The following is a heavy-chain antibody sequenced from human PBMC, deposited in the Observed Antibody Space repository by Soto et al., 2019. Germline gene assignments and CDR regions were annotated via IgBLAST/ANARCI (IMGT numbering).Heavy chain of an antibody. CDR1: DESVTSPGNY. Sequence: VQLQESGPGLVKPSQTLSLTCDVSDESVTSPGNYWNWIRQRPDTGLEWIGYISSGGSPFYNPSLKSRVSISLDTSKNVISLTLRSVTAADTALYYGTLNHCAGGGCYDRDYWGRGTRVTVSS. J-gene: IGHJ1*01. CDR3: TLNHCAGGGCYDRDY. D-gene: IGHD2-21*01. CDR2: ISSGGSP. V-gene: IGHV4-31*11.